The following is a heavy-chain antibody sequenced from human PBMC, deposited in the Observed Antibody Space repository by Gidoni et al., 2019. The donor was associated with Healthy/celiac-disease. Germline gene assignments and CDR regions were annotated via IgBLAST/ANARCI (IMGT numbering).Heavy chain of an antibody. CDR1: GFTFSSYS. V-gene: IGHV3-21*01. CDR2: ISSSSSYI. Sequence: EVQLVESGGGLVKPGGSLRLSCAASGFTFSSYSMNWVRQAPGKGLDWVSSISSSSSYIYYADSVKGRFTISRDNAKNSLYLQMNSLRAEDTAVYYCARDRIAAAGTWFDYWGQGTLVTVSS. J-gene: IGHJ4*02. D-gene: IGHD6-13*01. CDR3: ARDRIAAAGTWFDY.